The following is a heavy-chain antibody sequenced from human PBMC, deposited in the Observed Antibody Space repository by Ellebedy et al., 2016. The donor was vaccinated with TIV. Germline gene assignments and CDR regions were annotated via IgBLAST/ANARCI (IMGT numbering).Heavy chain of an antibody. D-gene: IGHD7-27*01. J-gene: IGHJ4*02. CDR2: FDPEDGET. V-gene: IGHV1-24*01. CDR1: GYTLTELS. CDR3: ATLMLGYWGFDY. Sequence: ASVKVSCKVSGYTLTELSMHWVRQAPGKGLEWMGGFDPEDGETIYAQKFQGRVTMTEDTSTDTAYMELSSLRSEDTAVYYCATLMLGYWGFDYWGQGTLVTVSS.